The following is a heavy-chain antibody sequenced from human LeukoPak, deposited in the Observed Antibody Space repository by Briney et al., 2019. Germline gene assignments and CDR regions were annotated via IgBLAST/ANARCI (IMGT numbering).Heavy chain of an antibody. V-gene: IGHV3-23*01. CDR2: ISDTGGST. CDR3: ARVRDVYGQFDY. CDR1: GFTFSSHA. Sequence: GGSLRLSCAASGFTFSSHAMSWIRQAPGKGLECVSAISDTGGSTYYADSVKGRFTISRDNSKNTLYLQMDSLRAEDTAVYYCARVRDVYGQFDYWGQGTLVTVSS. D-gene: IGHD5/OR15-5a*01. J-gene: IGHJ4*02.